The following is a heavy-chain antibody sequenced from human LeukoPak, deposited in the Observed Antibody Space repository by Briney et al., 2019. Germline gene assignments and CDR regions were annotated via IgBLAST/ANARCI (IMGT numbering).Heavy chain of an antibody. CDR1: GYTFTSYG. D-gene: IGHD6-19*01. Sequence: ASVEVSCKASGYTFTSYGISWVRQAPGQGLEWMGWISAYNGNTNYAQKLQGRVTMTTDTSTSTAYMELRSLRSDDTAVYYCARDPPTRTGIAVAGTGDYWGQGTLVTVSS. J-gene: IGHJ4*02. CDR2: ISAYNGNT. CDR3: ARDPPTRTGIAVAGTGDY. V-gene: IGHV1-18*01.